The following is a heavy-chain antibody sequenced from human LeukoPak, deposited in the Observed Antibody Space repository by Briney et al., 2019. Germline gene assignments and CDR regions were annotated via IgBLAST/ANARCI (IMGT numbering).Heavy chain of an antibody. V-gene: IGHV3-74*01. CDR1: GFTFSNFW. Sequence: GGSLRLSCAASGFTFSNFWMHWVRQAPGKGLVWVALIYGDGSFTRYADSVKGRFTISRDNSKNTLYLQMNSLRAEDTAVYYCAKEGFDSWGQGTLVTVSS. CDR3: AKEGFDS. J-gene: IGHJ4*02. CDR2: IYGDGSFT.